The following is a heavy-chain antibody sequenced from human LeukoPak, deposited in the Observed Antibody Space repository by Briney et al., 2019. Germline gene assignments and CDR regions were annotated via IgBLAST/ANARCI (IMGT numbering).Heavy chain of an antibody. CDR3: ASRIY. J-gene: IGHJ4*02. CDR2: INHRGST. Sequence: SETLSLTCAVYGGSFSGYYWSWIRQPPGKRLEWIGEINHRGSTNYNPSLKSRVTISVDTSKNQFSLKLSSVTAADTAVYYCASRIYWGQGTLVTVSS. CDR1: GGSFSGYY. V-gene: IGHV4-34*01.